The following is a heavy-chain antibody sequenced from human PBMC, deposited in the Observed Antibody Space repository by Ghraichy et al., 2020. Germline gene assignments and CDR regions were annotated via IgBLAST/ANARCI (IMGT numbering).Heavy chain of an antibody. CDR1: GGSFSGYY. CDR2: INHSGST. D-gene: IGHD5-18*01. CDR3: ARHRYSYANWFDP. Sequence: SQTLSLTCAVYGGSFSGYYWSWIRQPPGKGLEWIGEINHSGSTNYNPSLKSRVTISVDTSKNQFSLKLSSVTAADTAVYYCARHRYSYANWFDPWGQGTLVTVSS. V-gene: IGHV4-34*01. J-gene: IGHJ5*02.